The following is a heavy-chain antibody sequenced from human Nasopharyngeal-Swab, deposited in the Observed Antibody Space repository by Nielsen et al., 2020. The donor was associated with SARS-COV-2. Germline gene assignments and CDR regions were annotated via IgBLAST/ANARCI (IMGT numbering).Heavy chain of an antibody. CDR2: TSYDGNNK. J-gene: IGHJ4*02. V-gene: IGHV3-30*18. CDR3: AKDTRSGLVRGVITDY. Sequence: WIRQPPGKGLEWVAVTSYDGNNKYYADSVKGRFTISRDNSKNTLYLQMNSLRAEDTAVYYCAKDTRSGLVRGVITDYWGQGTLVTVSS. D-gene: IGHD3-10*01.